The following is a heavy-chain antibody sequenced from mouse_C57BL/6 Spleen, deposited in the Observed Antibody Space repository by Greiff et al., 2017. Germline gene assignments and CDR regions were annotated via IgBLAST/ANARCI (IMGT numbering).Heavy chain of an antibody. CDR1: GYTFTRYW. Sequence: QQSCQASGYTFTRYWMPWVPQRPGRGLEWIGRIDPNSGGTKYNVKFKIKATLTVDKPSSTSYMQRSSLTSEDSAVYYCAREGYAGFDYWGQGTTLTVSS. CDR3: AREGYAGFDY. D-gene: IGHD3-1*01. V-gene: IGHV1-72*01. J-gene: IGHJ2*01. CDR2: IDPNSGGT.